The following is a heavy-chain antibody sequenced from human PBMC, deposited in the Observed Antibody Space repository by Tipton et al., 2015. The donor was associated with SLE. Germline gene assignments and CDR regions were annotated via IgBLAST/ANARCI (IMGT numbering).Heavy chain of an antibody. CDR3: ARARGVLGGSGWYFEL. Sequence: GSLRLSCSASGFMMRHSWMSWVRQAPGKGPEWVANIKEDGSEKYSVDSVKGRFTISRDNAKNSVYLQLNSLRVEDTAVYYCARARGVLGGSGWYFELWGRGTLVTVSS. V-gene: IGHV3-7*01. CDR1: GFMMRHSW. CDR2: IKEDGSEK. J-gene: IGHJ2*01. D-gene: IGHD1-26*01.